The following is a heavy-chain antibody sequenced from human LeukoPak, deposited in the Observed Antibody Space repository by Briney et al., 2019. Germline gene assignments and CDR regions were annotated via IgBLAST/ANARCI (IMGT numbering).Heavy chain of an antibody. CDR3: ASQAATGNYFDQ. CDR1: GGSISGYY. Sequence: SETLSLTCTVSGGSISGYYWSWIRQPAGKGLEWIGRIYTSGSTNYNHSLKSRVTMSVDTSKNQFSLNLSSMTAADTAVYYCASQAATGNYFDQWGQGTLVTVSS. J-gene: IGHJ4*02. V-gene: IGHV4-4*07. CDR2: IYTSGST. D-gene: IGHD6-13*01.